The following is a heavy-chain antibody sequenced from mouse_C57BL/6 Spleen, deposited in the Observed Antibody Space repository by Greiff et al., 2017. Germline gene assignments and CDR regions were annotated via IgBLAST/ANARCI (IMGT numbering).Heavy chain of an antibody. CDR1: GFTFSDYG. V-gene: IGHV5-15*01. Sequence: DVQLVESGGGLVQPGGSLKLSCAASGFTFSDYGMAWVRQAPRKGLEWVAFISNLAYSIYYADTVTGRFTISRENAKNTLYLEMSSLRSENTAIYYCARYYDYDAAWFAYWGQGTLVTVSA. CDR3: ARYYDYDAAWFAY. D-gene: IGHD2-4*01. J-gene: IGHJ3*01. CDR2: ISNLAYSI.